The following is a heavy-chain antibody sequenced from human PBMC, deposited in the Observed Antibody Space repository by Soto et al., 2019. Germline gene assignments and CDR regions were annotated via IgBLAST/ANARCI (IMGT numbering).Heavy chain of an antibody. CDR2: ISYDGSNK. V-gene: IGHV3-30-3*01. J-gene: IGHJ4*02. Sequence: QVQLVESGGGVVQPGRSLRLSCAASGLTFSSYAMHWVSQAPGKGLEWVAVISYDGSNKYYAATVKGRFTISRDNSKTLYLQMNSLGAEDTAVYYCVRDKSPYSSGWHNRHFDYWGQGTLVTVSS. CDR1: GLTFSSYA. D-gene: IGHD6-19*01. CDR3: VRDKSPYSSGWHNRHFDY.